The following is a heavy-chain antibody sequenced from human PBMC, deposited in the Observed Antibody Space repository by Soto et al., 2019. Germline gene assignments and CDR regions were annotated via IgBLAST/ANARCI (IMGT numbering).Heavy chain of an antibody. V-gene: IGHV3-30*18. Sequence: QVQLVESGGGVVQPGRSLRLSCAASGFTFSSYGMHWVRQAPGKGLEWVAVISYDGSNKYYADSVKGRFTISRDNSKNTLYLQMNSLGAEDTAVYYCAKDWYYFDYWGQGTLVTVSS. CDR1: GFTFSSYG. D-gene: IGHD2-8*02. CDR3: AKDWYYFDY. J-gene: IGHJ4*02. CDR2: ISYDGSNK.